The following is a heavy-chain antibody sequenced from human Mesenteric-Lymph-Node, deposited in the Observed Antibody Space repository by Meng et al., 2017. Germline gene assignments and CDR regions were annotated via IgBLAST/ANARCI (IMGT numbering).Heavy chain of an antibody. J-gene: IGHJ3*02. V-gene: IGHV3-20*04. Sequence: GESLKISCVASGFHLDDYGMSWVRQAPGKGLEWVSTINWNGGSTDYADSVKGRFTISRDNAKNSLYLQMNSLTVEDTALYYCVRGSVIMIVVADDAFDIWGQGTMVTVSS. CDR3: VRGSVIMIVVADDAFDI. D-gene: IGHD3-22*01. CDR1: GFHLDDYG. CDR2: INWNGGST.